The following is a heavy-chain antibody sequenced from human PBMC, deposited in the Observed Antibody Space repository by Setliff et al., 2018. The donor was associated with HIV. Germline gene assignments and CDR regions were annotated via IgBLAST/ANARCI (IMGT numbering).Heavy chain of an antibody. J-gene: IGHJ4*02. Sequence: PSETLSLTCTVSGGSISSYYWSWIRQPPGKGLEWIGNIYSSGSTNYNPSLKSRVTISVDTSKNQFSLKLSSVTAADTAVYYCASEKVAWTVSDSFFEFWGQGVPVTVSS. D-gene: IGHD2-15*01. CDR2: IYSSGST. CDR3: ASEKVAWTVSDSFFEF. CDR1: GGSISSYY. V-gene: IGHV4-59*01.